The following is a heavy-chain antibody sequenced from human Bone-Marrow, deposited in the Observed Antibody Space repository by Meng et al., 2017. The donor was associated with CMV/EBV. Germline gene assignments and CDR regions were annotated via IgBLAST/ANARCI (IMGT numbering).Heavy chain of an antibody. CDR1: GGSLSSSNW. J-gene: IGHJ4*02. CDR2: IYHSGST. Sequence: AVSGGSLSSSNWWSWVRQPPGKGLEWIGEIYHSGSTNYNPSLKSRVTISVDKSKNQFSLKLSSVTAADTAVYYCARVGSYYEYYFDYWGQGTLVTVSS. CDR3: ARVGSYYEYYFDY. D-gene: IGHD1-26*01. V-gene: IGHV4-4*02.